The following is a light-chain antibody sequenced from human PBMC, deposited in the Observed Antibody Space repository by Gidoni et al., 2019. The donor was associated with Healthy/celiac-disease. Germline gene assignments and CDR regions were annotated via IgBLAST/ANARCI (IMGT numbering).Light chain of an antibody. CDR1: KLGDKY. J-gene: IGLJ2*01. CDR3: QAWDSSTVV. CDR2: QDS. V-gene: IGLV3-1*01. Sequence: SYELTQPPSVSVSPGQTASITFSGDKLGDKYACWYQQKPGQSPVLVIYQDSKRPSGIPERFSGSNSGNTATLTISGTQAMDEDDYYCQAWDSSTVVFGGGTKLTVL.